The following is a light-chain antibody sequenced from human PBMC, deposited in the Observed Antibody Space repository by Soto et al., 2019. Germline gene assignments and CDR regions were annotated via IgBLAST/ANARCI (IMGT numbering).Light chain of an antibody. V-gene: IGLV1-51*01. CDR2: DNN. CDR1: SSNVGPADA. Sequence: QSVLTQPPSVSGAPGQRVTISCTGASSNVGPADAVHWYQQIPGSTPKLLIYDNNKRPSGIPDRFSGSKSGTSATLGITGLQTGDEADYYCGTWDSSLSVVVFGGGTKVTVL. J-gene: IGLJ2*01. CDR3: GTWDSSLSVVV.